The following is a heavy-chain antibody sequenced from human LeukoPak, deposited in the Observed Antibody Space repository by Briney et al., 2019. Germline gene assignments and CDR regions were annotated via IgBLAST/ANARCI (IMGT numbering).Heavy chain of an antibody. CDR1: DDSITMYY. CDR3: ARGRVSSSTCYMDV. J-gene: IGHJ6*03. D-gene: IGHD5/OR15-5a*01. CDR2: VDHTGST. Sequence: SETLSLTCSVSDDSITMYYWTWIRQPPGKGLEWLGYVDHTGSTNFNPSLNGRVSISRDTTKNLFSLRLRSVTAADTAVYFCARGRVSSSTCYMDVWGKGTTVTVSS. V-gene: IGHV4-59*01.